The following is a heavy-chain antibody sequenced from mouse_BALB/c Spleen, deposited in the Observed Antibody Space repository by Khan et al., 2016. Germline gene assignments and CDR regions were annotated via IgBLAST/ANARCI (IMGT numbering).Heavy chain of an antibody. Sequence: EVELVESGGGLVQPGDSLRLSCTTSGFTFTDYYMSWVRQPPGEALEWLGFARNKANGFTAEYSASVKGRFTISRDNSQSILYLQMNTLRAEDSATYYCARDLNDGYYWYLDVGGAGTTVTVSS. J-gene: IGHJ1*01. CDR1: GFTFTDYY. D-gene: IGHD2-3*01. V-gene: IGHV7-3*02. CDR2: ARNKANGFTA. CDR3: ARDLNDGYYWYLDV.